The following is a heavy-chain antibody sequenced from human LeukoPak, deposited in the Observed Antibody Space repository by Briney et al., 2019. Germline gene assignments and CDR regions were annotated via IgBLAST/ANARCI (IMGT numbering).Heavy chain of an antibody. J-gene: IGHJ4*02. Sequence: ASVKVSCKVSGYTLTELSVHWVRQAPGKGLEWMGGFDPEDGETIYAQKFQGRVTMTEDTSTDTAYMELSSLRSEDTAVYYCATASGSYSPGSPFDYWGQGTLVTVSS. CDR1: GYTLTELS. V-gene: IGHV1-24*01. CDR3: ATASGSYSPGSPFDY. CDR2: FDPEDGET. D-gene: IGHD1-26*01.